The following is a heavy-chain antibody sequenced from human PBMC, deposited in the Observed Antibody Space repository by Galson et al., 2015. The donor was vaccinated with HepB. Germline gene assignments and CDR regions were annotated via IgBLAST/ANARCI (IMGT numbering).Heavy chain of an antibody. D-gene: IGHD3-22*01. CDR1: GFTVSSNY. Sequence: SLRLSCAASGFTVSSNYMSWVRQAPGKGLEWVSVIYSGGSTYYADSVKGRFTISRDNSKNTLYLQMNSLRAEDTAVYYCARDYYDSSGYYRPFDYWGQGTLVTVSS. CDR2: IYSGGST. J-gene: IGHJ4*02. V-gene: IGHV3-66*01. CDR3: ARDYYDSSGYYRPFDY.